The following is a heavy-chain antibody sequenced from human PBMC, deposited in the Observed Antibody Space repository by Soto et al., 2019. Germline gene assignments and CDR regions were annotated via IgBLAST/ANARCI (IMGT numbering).Heavy chain of an antibody. CDR2: IWYDGSNT. D-gene: IGHD3-16*01. J-gene: IGHJ4*02. CDR1: GFTFRSYG. V-gene: IGHV3-33*08. CDR3: ARDWGVSITLNYFDF. Sequence: GGWIRHPCAVLGFTFRSYGMHWISQEQGKGPEWVAVIWYDGSNTYYADSVKGRFTISRDNSKNTMYLQMNSLRAEDTAVFYFARDWGVSITLNYFDFLLQGTLVTGSS.